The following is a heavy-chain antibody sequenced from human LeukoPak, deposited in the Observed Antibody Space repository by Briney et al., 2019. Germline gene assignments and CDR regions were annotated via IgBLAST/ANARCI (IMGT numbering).Heavy chain of an antibody. CDR3: ARDGYYYDSSGYYLPSSSGWFDP. CDR1: GGSISSYY. V-gene: IGHV4-59*01. CDR2: IYYSGST. Sequence: SSETLSLTCTVSGGSISSYYWSWIRQPPGKGLEWIGYIYYSGSTNYNPSLKSRVTISVDTSKNQFSLKLSSVTAADTAVYYCARDGYYYDSSGYYLPSSSGWFDPWGQGTLVTVSS. J-gene: IGHJ5*02. D-gene: IGHD3-22*01.